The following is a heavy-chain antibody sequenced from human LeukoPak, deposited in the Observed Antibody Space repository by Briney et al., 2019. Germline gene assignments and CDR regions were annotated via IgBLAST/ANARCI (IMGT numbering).Heavy chain of an antibody. J-gene: IGHJ4*02. CDR1: GGSINTGGYY. CDR2: IHYSGST. V-gene: IGHV4-31*03. Sequence: PSETLSLTCTVSGGSINTGGYYWSWTRQHPGKGLEWIGFIHYSGSTYYNPSLRSRVTMSVDTSENQFSLEVTSVTAADTAVYYCARTSEDTGYGDFDYWGQGTLVTVSS. D-gene: IGHD4-17*01. CDR3: ARTSEDTGYGDFDY.